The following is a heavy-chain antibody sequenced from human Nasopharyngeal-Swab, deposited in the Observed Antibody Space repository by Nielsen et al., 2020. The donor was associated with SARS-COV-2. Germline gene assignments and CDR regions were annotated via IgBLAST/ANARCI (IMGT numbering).Heavy chain of an antibody. Sequence: GESLKISCAAPGFTFSNYGMHWVRQAPGKGLEWVALIWFDGSNKYYADSVKGRFTISRDNAKNSLYLQMNSLRAEDTAVYYCARVPALIPYYYYGMDVWGQGTTVTVSS. CDR3: ARVPALIPYYYYGMDV. J-gene: IGHJ6*02. CDR2: IWFDGSNK. CDR1: GFTFSNYG. D-gene: IGHD2-21*01. V-gene: IGHV3-33*01.